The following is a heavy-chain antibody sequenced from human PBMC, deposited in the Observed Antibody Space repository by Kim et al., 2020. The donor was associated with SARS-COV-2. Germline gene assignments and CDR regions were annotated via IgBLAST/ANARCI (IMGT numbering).Heavy chain of an antibody. D-gene: IGHD2-2*01. CDR1: GGSFSGYY. CDR3: ARGNEIYCSSTSCYPPARYFDL. Sequence: SETLSLTCAVYGGSFSGYYWSWIRQPPGKGLEWIGEINHSGSTNYNPSLKSRVTISVDTSKNQFSLKLSSVTAADTAVYYCARGNEIYCSSTSCYPPARYFDLWGRGALVTVSS. J-gene: IGHJ2*01. CDR2: INHSGST. V-gene: IGHV4-34*01.